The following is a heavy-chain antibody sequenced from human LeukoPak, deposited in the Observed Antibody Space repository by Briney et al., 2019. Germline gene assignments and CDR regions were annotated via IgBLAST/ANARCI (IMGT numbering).Heavy chain of an antibody. J-gene: IGHJ5*02. V-gene: IGHV4-61*02. D-gene: IGHD5-24*01. CDR3: ACSHGSPLFGP. CDR2: IYTSGST. CDR1: GGSISSGSYY. Sequence: SQTLSLTCTVSGGSISSGSYYWSWIRQPAGKGLEWIGRIYTSGSTNYNPSLKSRVTISVDTSKNQFSLKLSSVTAADTAVYYCACSHGSPLFGPWGQGTLVTVSS.